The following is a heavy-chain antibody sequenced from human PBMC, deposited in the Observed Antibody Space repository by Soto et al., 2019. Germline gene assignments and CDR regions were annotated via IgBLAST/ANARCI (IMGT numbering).Heavy chain of an antibody. CDR3: AKHYFVSSPSCLDAFDF. CDR2: ISGSGGDT. V-gene: IGHV3-23*01. CDR1: GLTFSSYA. J-gene: IGHJ3*01. D-gene: IGHD2-2*01. Sequence: GGSLRLSCAASGLTFSSYAMSWVRQAPGKGLEWVSAISGSGGDTYYADSVQGRFTISRDNSKNTLYLQMSSLRAEDTAVYYCAKHYFVSSPSCLDAFDFWCQGTIVTVSS.